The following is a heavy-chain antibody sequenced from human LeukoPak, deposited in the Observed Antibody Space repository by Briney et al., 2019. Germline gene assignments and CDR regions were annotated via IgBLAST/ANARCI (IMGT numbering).Heavy chain of an antibody. J-gene: IGHJ4*02. D-gene: IGHD3-16*01. CDR2: ITGSGDFT. V-gene: IGHV3-23*01. Sequence: PGGSLRLSCAASGFTFSSYAMSWVRQAPGKGLEWVSAITGSGDFTKYADSVKGRFTISRDNSKNIVYLQMNSLRVEDTALYYCTKRITATTPFDSWGQGTLVIVSS. CDR3: TKRITATTPFDS. CDR1: GFTFSSYA.